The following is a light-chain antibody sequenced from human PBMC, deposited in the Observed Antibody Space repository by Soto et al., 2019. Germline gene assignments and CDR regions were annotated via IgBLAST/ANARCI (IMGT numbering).Light chain of an antibody. CDR1: QIISTW. J-gene: IGKJ1*01. CDR2: DAS. V-gene: IGKV1-5*01. CDR3: QQYFTYWT. Sequence: DIQMTQSPSTLSASIGDRVTITCRASQIISTWLAWYQQKPGKAPKLLVYDASILEGGVPSRFSGSGSGTQFTLTINSLQPDDFATYYCQQYFTYWTFGQGTKVEIK.